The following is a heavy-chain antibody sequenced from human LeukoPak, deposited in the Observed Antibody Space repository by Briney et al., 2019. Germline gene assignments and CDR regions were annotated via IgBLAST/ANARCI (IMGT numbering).Heavy chain of an antibody. J-gene: IGHJ6*03. CDR2: IYYSGGT. Sequence: SETLSLTCTVSGGSINSYYWNWIRQPPGKGLEWIGYIYYSGGTNYNPSLKSRVTIAVDTSKNQFSLKLSSVTAADTAVYYCARRAAAVGTYYMDVWGKGTTVTASS. CDR3: ARRAAAVGTYYMDV. V-gene: IGHV4-59*01. CDR1: GGSINSYY. D-gene: IGHD6-13*01.